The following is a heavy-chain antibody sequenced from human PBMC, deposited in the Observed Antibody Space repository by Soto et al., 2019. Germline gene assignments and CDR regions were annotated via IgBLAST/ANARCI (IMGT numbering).Heavy chain of an antibody. CDR2: INPSGGST. J-gene: IGHJ6*02. Sequence: QVQLVQSGAEVKKPGASVKVSCKASGYTFTSYYMHWVRQAPGQGLEWMGIINPSGGSTSYAQKFKGRVTMTRDTSTSTVYMELSSLRSEDTAVYYCARDLGVGDCSGGSCYPYYYYGMDVWGQGTTVTVSS. CDR1: GYTFTSYY. D-gene: IGHD2-15*01. V-gene: IGHV1-46*01. CDR3: ARDLGVGDCSGGSCYPYYYYGMDV.